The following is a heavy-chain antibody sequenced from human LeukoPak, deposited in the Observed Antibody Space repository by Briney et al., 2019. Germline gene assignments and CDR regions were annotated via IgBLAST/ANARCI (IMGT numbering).Heavy chain of an antibody. CDR1: GLTFRSYE. V-gene: IGHV3-48*03. D-gene: IGHD3-16*01. CDR3: ARGGASMSFDY. J-gene: IGHJ4*02. CDR2: ISGSGTTK. Sequence: GGSLRLSCAVSGLTFRSYEMIWVRQAPGKGLEWVSYISGSGTTKYYADSVKGRFTISRDNGKNSLYLQMNSPRAEDTAVYYCARGGASMSFDYWGQGTLVTVSS.